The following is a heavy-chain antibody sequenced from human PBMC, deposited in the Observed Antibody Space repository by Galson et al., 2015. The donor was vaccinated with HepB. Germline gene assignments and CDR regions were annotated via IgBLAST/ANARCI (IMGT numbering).Heavy chain of an antibody. V-gene: IGHV3-15*01. CDR2: IKSKAVGGTI. D-gene: IGHD6-13*01. CDR3: TTNLGIAASGG. J-gene: IGHJ4*02. Sequence: SLRLSCAGSGFTFSNAWMNWVRQAPGKGLEWVGRIKSKAVGGTIDYAAPVEGRFTISRDDSVNTLYLQMNSLKTEDTAVYYCTTNLGIAASGGWGQGTLVTVSS. CDR1: GFTFSNAW.